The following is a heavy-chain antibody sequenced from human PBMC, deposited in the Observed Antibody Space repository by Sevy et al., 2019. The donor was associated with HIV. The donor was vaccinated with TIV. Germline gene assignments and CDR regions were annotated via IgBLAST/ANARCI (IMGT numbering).Heavy chain of an antibody. D-gene: IGHD2-15*01. J-gene: IGHJ6*02. CDR1: GYTFTSYD. Sequence: ASVKVSCRSSGYTFTSYDINWVRQPIGQGLEWMGWMNPNSGKTGCAQRFQGRLSMTRDTSINTAYMELSSLSSEDTAVYYCARGYCSGDACYGEGMDVWGQGTTVTVSS. V-gene: IGHV1-8*01. CDR2: MNPNSGKT. CDR3: ARGYCSGDACYGEGMDV.